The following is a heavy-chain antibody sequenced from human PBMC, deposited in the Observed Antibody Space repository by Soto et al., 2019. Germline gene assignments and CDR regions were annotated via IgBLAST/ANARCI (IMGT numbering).Heavy chain of an antibody. CDR3: AKRSTSSRYSIDY. CDR1: GYSFTSYW. CDR2: IYPGDSDT. V-gene: IGHV5-51*01. D-gene: IGHD6-6*01. Sequence: PGESLKISCKGSGYSFTSYWIGWVRQMPGKGLEWMGTIYPGDSDTRYSPSFQGQVTISADRSISTAYLQWSSLKASDTAMYYCAKRSTSSRYSIDYWGQGTLVTVSS. J-gene: IGHJ4*02.